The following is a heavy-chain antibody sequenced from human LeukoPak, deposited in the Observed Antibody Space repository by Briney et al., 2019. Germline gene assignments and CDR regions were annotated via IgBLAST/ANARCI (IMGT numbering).Heavy chain of an antibody. D-gene: IGHD2-2*01. CDR1: GYIFTGYY. J-gene: IGHJ4*02. CDR2: INPNNGGT. V-gene: IGHV1-2*02. CDR3: ARDSCSMTSCPFFGY. Sequence: ASVKVSCKTSGYIFTGYYIHWVRQAPGQGLEWMGWINPNNGGTNLAQKFQGRVTMTRDTSISTAYMELNRLRSDDTAVYFCARDSCSMTSCPFFGYWGQGTLVTVSS.